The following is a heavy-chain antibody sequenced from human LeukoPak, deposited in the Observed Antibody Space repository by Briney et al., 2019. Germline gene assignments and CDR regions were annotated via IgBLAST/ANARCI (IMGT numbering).Heavy chain of an antibody. CDR2: IWYDETNK. CDR1: GFSFSSYG. J-gene: IGHJ4*02. CDR3: ATSSGWYPKYFDY. Sequence: QSGGSLRLSCAASGFSFSSYGMHWVRQAPGQGLEWVAGIWYDETNKYYADSVKGRFTISRDNSKNTLYLQMNSLRAEDTALYYCATSSGWYPKYFDYWGQGTLVTVSS. V-gene: IGHV3-33*01. D-gene: IGHD6-19*01.